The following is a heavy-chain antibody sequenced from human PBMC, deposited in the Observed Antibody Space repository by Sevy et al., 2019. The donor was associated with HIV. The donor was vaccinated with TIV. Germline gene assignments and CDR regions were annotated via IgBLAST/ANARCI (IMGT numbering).Heavy chain of an antibody. V-gene: IGHV3-30*18. CDR1: GFSFSTYG. CDR2: ISYDGTKK. J-gene: IGHJ4*02. Sequence: GGSLRLSCSASGFSFSTYGMHWVRQAPGKGLEGAAAISYDGTKKYYEDSVKGRFTISRDNSKNTLYLEINGLRPEDTAIYYCAKDWGGDSDWYLYFDHWGQGALVTVSS. D-gene: IGHD2-21*02. CDR3: AKDWGGDSDWYLYFDH.